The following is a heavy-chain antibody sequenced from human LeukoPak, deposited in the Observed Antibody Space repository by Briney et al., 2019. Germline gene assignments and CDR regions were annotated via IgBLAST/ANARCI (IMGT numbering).Heavy chain of an antibody. CDR1: GSTFSTYW. V-gene: IGHV3-74*01. Sequence: GGSLRLSCAASGSTFSTYWMHWVRQAPGKGLVWVSRINSDGTTTNYADSVKGRFTISRDNAKNTPYLQMNSLRAEDTAVYYCACFSATPYGAPWGQGTLVTVSS. D-gene: IGHD4-17*01. J-gene: IGHJ5*02. CDR2: INSDGTTT. CDR3: ACFSATPYGAP.